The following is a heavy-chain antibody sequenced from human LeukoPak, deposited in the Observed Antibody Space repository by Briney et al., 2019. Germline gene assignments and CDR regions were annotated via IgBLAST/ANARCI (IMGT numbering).Heavy chain of an antibody. CDR3: VKESSLGAMVFLFDY. CDR1: GFTFDDFA. CDR2: ISWNSGSI. Sequence: PGRSLRLSCAASGFTFDDFAMHSVRQAPGKGLEWVSGISWNSGSIGYADSVKGRFTISRDNAKNSLYLQMNSLRAEDTALYYCVKESSLGAMVFLFDYWGQGTLVTVSS. J-gene: IGHJ4*02. D-gene: IGHD5-18*01. V-gene: IGHV3-9*01.